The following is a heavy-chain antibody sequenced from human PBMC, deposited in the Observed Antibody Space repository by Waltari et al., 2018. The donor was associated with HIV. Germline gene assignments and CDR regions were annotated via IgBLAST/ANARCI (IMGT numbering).Heavy chain of an antibody. Sequence: QVQLQESGPGLVKPSETLSLTCTVSGGSISSYYWSWIRQPPGKGLEWIGYIYYSGSTNYNPSLKSRVTISVDTSKNQFSLKLSSVTAADTAVYYCARGDRLRLGEDYWGQGTLVTVSS. CDR2: IYYSGST. J-gene: IGHJ4*02. V-gene: IGHV4-59*01. D-gene: IGHD3-10*01. CDR1: GGSISSYY. CDR3: ARGDRLRLGEDY.